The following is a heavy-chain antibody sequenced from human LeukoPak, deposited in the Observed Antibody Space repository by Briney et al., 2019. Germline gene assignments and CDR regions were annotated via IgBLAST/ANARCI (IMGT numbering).Heavy chain of an antibody. D-gene: IGHD6-19*01. CDR2: IYYTGST. CDR3: ARDTYSSEGFDP. V-gene: IGHV4-30-2*01. Sequence: PSQTLSLTCAVSGGSINSGGYSWSWIRQPPGKGLQYIGDIYYTGSTSYSPSLESRVTISVDTSKNQFSLKLSSVTAADTAVYYCARDTYSSEGFDPWGQGTLVTVSS. J-gene: IGHJ5*02. CDR1: GGSINSGGYS.